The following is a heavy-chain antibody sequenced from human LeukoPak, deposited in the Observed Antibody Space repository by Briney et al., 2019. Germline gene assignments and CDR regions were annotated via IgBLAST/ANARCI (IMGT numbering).Heavy chain of an antibody. CDR2: ISSSSSSYI. CDR3: AGSSGYRSPYYYYYMDV. CDR1: GFTFSSYS. D-gene: IGHD3-22*01. Sequence: GGSLRLSCAASGFTFSSYSMNWVRQAPGKGLEWVSSISSSSSSYIYYADSVKGRFTISRDNAKNSLYLQMNSLRAEDTAVYYCAGSSGYRSPYYYYYMDVWGKGTTVTVSS. V-gene: IGHV3-21*01. J-gene: IGHJ6*03.